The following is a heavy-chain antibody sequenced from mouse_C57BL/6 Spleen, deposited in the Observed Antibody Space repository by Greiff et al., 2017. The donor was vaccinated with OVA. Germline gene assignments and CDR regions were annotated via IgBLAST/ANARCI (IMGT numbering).Heavy chain of an antibody. D-gene: IGHD1-1*01. CDR2: INPNNGGT. CDR1: GYTFTDYN. J-gene: IGHJ3*01. V-gene: IGHV1-22*01. Sequence: EVKVVESGPELVKPGASVKMSCKASGYTFTDYNMHWVKQSHGKSLEWIGYINPNNGGTSYNQKFKGKATLTVNKSSSTAYMELRSLTSEDSAVYYCARSITTVVATRAYWGQGTLVTVSA. CDR3: ARSITTVVATRAY.